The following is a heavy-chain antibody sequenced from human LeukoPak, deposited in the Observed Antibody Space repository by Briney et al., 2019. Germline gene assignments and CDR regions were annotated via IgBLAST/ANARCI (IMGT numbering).Heavy chain of an antibody. Sequence: GGSLRLSCAASGFTFSSYGMHWVRQAPGKGLEWVAVISYDGSNKYYADSVKGRFTISRDNSKNTMYLQMNSLRAEDTAVYYCARDSPYASFYGSGSYYKSPWGQGTLATVSS. CDR3: ARDSPYASFYGSGSYYKSP. CDR2: ISYDGSNK. V-gene: IGHV3-30*03. D-gene: IGHD3-10*01. J-gene: IGHJ5*02. CDR1: GFTFSSYG.